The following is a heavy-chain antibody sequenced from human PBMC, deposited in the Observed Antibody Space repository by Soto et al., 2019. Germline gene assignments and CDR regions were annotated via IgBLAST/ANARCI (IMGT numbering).Heavy chain of an antibody. CDR2: IIPLLGTA. D-gene: IGHD6-19*01. CDR1: GGTFSTYA. J-gene: IGHJ4*02. V-gene: IGHV1-69*01. CDR3: ARPKGTYSSGYYYFDF. Sequence: QVQLEQSGAEVKQPGSSVRVSCKTSGGTFSTYAINWVRQAPGQGLELMGAIIPLLGTADYSQKFQGRVTITADESTSTAYMELSSLRSDDTAVYFCARPKGTYSSGYYYFDFWGQGTLVTVSS.